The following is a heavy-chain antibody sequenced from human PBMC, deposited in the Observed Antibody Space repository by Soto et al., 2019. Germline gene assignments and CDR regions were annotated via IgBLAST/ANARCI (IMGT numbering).Heavy chain of an antibody. D-gene: IGHD6-19*01. V-gene: IGHV3-33*01. CDR1: GFTFSGHA. J-gene: IGHJ6*02. CDR3: ARDGQGLAPYALDV. Sequence: QVQLVESGGGVAQPGRSLRLSCTVSGFTFSGHAMHWVRQAPGKGLEWVTQIWYDGSNKYYAESVKGRLTISRDNSKNTQYLQMNRLRVEDTAVYYCARDGQGLAPYALDVWGQGTSVTVSS. CDR2: IWYDGSNK.